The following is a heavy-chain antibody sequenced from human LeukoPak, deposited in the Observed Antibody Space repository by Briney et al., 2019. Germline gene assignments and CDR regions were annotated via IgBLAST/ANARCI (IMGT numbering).Heavy chain of an antibody. J-gene: IGHJ6*02. CDR2: IIPIFGTA. Sequence: VALVKVSFKASGNSISNYAVSWVRQAPGQGFEWMGGIIPIFGTADYAQKFQGRVTITADQSTSTTYMALSSLKSEDTAAYYCTTRACHAGGCSSSFYYYYGLHFWGQGTTVSVSS. CDR3: TTRACHAGGCSSSFYYYYGLHF. D-gene: IGHD3-16*01. V-gene: IGHV1-69*13. CDR1: GNSISNYA.